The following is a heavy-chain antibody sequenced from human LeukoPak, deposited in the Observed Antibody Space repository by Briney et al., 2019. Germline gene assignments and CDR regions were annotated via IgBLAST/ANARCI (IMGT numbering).Heavy chain of an antibody. CDR1: GGSISSYY. D-gene: IGHD6-19*01. J-gene: IGHJ5*02. CDR2: IYYSGST. CDR3: ARDSGWYGGGWFDP. V-gene: IGHV4-59*01. Sequence: SETLSLTCTVSGGSISSYYRSWIRQPPGKGLEWIGYIYYSGSTNYNPSLKSRVTISVDTSKNQFSLKLSSVTAADTAVYYCARDSGWYGGGWFDPWGQGTLVTVSS.